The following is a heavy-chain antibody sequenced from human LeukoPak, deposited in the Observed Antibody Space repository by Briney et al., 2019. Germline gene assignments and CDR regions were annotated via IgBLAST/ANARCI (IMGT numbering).Heavy chain of an antibody. CDR1: GFTYSSYP. CDR3: AKDSTYYYDSSGYYQLYYYYGMDA. D-gene: IGHD3-22*01. Sequence: GGSLRLSCAASGFTYSSYPMSWVRQAPGKGLEWVSAISGSGGSTYYADSVKGRFTISRDNSKNTLYLQMNSLRAEDTAVYYCAKDSTYYYDSSGYYQLYYYYGMDAWGQGTTVTVSS. CDR2: ISGSGGST. V-gene: IGHV3-23*01. J-gene: IGHJ6*02.